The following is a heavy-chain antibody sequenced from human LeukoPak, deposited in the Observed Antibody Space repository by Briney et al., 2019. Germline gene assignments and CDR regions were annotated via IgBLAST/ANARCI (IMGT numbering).Heavy chain of an antibody. CDR3: ARGPYCGGDCPP. CDR1: GGSISSYY. V-gene: IGHV4-59*01. D-gene: IGHD2-21*02. J-gene: IGHJ5*02. CDR2: IYYSGST. Sequence: SETLSLTCTVSGGSISSYYWSWIRQPPGKGLEWIGYIYYSGSTNYNPSLKSRVTISVDTSKNQFSLKLSSVTAADTAVYYCARGPYCGGDCPPWGQGTLVTVSS.